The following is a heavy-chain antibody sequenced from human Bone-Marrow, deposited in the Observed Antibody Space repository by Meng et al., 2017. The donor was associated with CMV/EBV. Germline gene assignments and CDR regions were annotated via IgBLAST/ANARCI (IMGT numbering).Heavy chain of an antibody. CDR1: GYTFTNYG. Sequence: ASVKVSCKASGYTFTNYGISWVRQAPGQGLEWMGWISAYNGNTNYAQKLQGRVTMTTDTSTSTAYMELRSLRSDDTAVYYCAREYRQRSLIQLWHYYYYAMDVWGQGTTVTVSS. J-gene: IGHJ6*02. CDR2: ISAYNGNT. CDR3: AREYRQRSLIQLWHYYYYAMDV. D-gene: IGHD1-1*01. V-gene: IGHV1-18*01.